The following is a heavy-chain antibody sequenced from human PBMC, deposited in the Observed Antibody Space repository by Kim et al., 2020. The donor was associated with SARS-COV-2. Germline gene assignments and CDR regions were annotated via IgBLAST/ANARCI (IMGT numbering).Heavy chain of an antibody. CDR2: IYPGDSDT. CDR3: ARRYYYGSGSHPMYYFDY. Sequence: GESLKISCKGSGYSFTSYWIGWVRQMPGKGLEWMGIIYPGDSDTRYSPSFQGQVTISADKSISTAYLQWSSLKASDTAMYYCARRYYYGSGSHPMYYFDYWGQGTLVTVSS. D-gene: IGHD3-10*01. J-gene: IGHJ4*02. CDR1: GYSFTSYW. V-gene: IGHV5-51*01.